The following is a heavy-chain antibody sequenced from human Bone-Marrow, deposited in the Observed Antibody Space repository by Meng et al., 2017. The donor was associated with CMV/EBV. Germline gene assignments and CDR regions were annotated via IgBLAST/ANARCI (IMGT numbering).Heavy chain of an antibody. Sequence: ASVKVSCKASGYTFTGYYMHWVRQAPGQGLEWMGWINPNSGGTNYAQKFQGRVTMTRDTSISTAYMELSRLRSEDTAVYYCAAEGPKYYDSSGYYLGGQGTLVTVSS. V-gene: IGHV1-2*02. D-gene: IGHD3-22*01. CDR3: AAEGPKYYDSSGYYL. CDR2: INPNSGGT. CDR1: GYTFTGYY. J-gene: IGHJ4*02.